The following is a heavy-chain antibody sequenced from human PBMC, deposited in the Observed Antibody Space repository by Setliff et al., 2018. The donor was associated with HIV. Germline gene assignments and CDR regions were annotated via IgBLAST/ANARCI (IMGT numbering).Heavy chain of an antibody. CDR3: AKKTAAYTSGSWLHY. Sequence: RLSCAASGFTFNSYAMSWVRQAPGKGLEWVATMSGSGGDTYYADSVKGRFVISREKSKSTLYLQMNSLRAEDTAVYYCAKKTAAYTSGSWLHYWGQGTLVTVSS. V-gene: IGHV3-23*01. J-gene: IGHJ4*02. D-gene: IGHD3-10*01. CDR1: GFTFNSYA. CDR2: MSGSGGDT.